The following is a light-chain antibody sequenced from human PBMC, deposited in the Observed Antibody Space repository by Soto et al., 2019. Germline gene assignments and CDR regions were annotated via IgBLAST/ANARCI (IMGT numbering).Light chain of an antibody. J-gene: IGLJ1*01. Sequence: QSALTQPASVSGCPGQSLTISCTGSSSDVGGYDYVSWYQHHPGKAPKLMIHDVSNRPSGVSNRFSGSKSGNTASLTISGLQAEDEADYYCSSYTSSSTPYVFGTGTKLTVL. CDR3: SSYTSSSTPYV. CDR1: SSDVGGYDY. CDR2: DVS. V-gene: IGLV2-14*03.